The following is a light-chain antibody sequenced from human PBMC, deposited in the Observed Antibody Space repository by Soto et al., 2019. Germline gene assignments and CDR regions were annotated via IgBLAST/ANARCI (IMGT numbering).Light chain of an antibody. CDR3: QQYRT. Sequence: IQMIQSPSSLSASVGDRVTITCRTSQTITTSLNRYRQKPGXAPDLLIYAASSLQSGIPSRFRGSGSGTDFTLTISRQEHEDFAVYYCQQYRTFGQGTKVDIK. CDR1: QTITTS. V-gene: IGKV1-39*01. J-gene: IGKJ1*01. CDR2: AAS.